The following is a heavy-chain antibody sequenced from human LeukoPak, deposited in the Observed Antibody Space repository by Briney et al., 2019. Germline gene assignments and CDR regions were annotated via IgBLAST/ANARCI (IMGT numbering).Heavy chain of an antibody. V-gene: IGHV3-7*01. CDR1: GFTFSSYW. Sequence: GSLRLSCAASGFTFSSYWMSWVRQAPGKGLEWVANIKQDGSGKYYVDSVKGRFTISRDNAKNSLYLQMNSLRAEDTAVYYCARTSWIQLWWEKFDYWGQGTLVTVSS. CDR2: IKQDGSGK. J-gene: IGHJ4*02. CDR3: ARTSWIQLWWEKFDY. D-gene: IGHD5-18*01.